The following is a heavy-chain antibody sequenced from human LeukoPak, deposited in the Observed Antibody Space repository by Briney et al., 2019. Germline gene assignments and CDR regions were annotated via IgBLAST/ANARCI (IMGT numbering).Heavy chain of an antibody. V-gene: IGHV3-9*03. D-gene: IGHD6-6*01. J-gene: IGHJ4*02. CDR3: AKGAGRRGGDLDH. CDR2: ISWNSDSI. CDR1: GFAFEAYA. Sequence: PGGSLRLSCAASGFAFEAYAMHWVRQVPGKGLEWVSSISWNSDSIGYADSVKGRFTISRDNAKNSLYLQMNSLRVEDMAFYYCAKGAGRRGGDLDHWGQGTLVTVSS.